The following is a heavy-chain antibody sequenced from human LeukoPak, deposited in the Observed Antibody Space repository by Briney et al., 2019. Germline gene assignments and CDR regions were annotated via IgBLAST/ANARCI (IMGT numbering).Heavy chain of an antibody. J-gene: IGHJ3*02. D-gene: IGHD2-2*01. V-gene: IGHV5-51*01. CDR3: ATPGAGYCSSTSCRPTSDAFDI. CDR1: GYSFTSYW. Sequence: GESLKISCKGSGYSFTSYWIGWARQMPGKGLEWMGIIYPGDSDTRYSPSFQGQVTISADKSISTAYLQWSSLKASDTAMYYCATPGAGYCSSTSCRPTSDAFDIWGQGTMVTVSS. CDR2: IYPGDSDT.